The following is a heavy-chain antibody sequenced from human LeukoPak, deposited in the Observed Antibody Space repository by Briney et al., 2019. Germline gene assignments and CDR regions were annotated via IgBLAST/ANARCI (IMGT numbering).Heavy chain of an antibody. Sequence: PSETLSLTCTVSGGSISSSSYYWGWIRQPPGTGLEWIGSIYYSGSTYYNPSLKSRVTISVDTSKNQFSLKLSSVTAADTAVYYCARQDGATTDIPTPVDAFDIWGQGTMVTVSS. D-gene: IGHD1-26*01. J-gene: IGHJ3*02. CDR3: ARQDGATTDIPTPVDAFDI. CDR2: IYYSGST. CDR1: GGSISSSSYY. V-gene: IGHV4-39*01.